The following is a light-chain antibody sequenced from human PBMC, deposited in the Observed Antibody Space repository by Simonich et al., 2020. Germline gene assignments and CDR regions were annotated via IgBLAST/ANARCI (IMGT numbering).Light chain of an antibody. CDR2: DAS. CDR3: QQRSNWPT. V-gene: IGKV3-11*01. Sequence: EIVLTQSPATLSLSPGERDTLSYRASQSVSSYLAWYHQKPGQAPRLLIYDASNRATGIPARFSCSGSGTDFALTISSLEPEDFAVYYCQQRSNWPTFGGGTKVEIK. J-gene: IGKJ4*01. CDR1: QSVSSY.